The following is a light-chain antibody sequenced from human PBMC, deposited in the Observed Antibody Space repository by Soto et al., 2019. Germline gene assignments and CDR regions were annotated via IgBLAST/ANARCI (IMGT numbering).Light chain of an antibody. J-gene: IGKJ1*01. Sequence: EIVLTQSPGTLSLSPGERATLSCRTSQSVSNNYLAWYQQKPGQAPRLLIYGASNRATGIPDRFSGSGSGTDFTLSISRLEPEDFAVYYCQQYSSLWTFGQGTKVDIK. CDR3: QQYSSLWT. CDR1: QSVSNNY. CDR2: GAS. V-gene: IGKV3-20*01.